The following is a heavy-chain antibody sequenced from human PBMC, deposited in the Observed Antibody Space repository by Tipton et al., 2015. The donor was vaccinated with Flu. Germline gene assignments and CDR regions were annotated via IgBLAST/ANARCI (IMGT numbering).Heavy chain of an antibody. CDR1: GGSVSSSQYY. CDR3: ARPPTSSWALESYDYNSLNV. V-gene: IGHV4-39*02. Sequence: LRLSCTVSGGSVSSSQYYWGWIRQTPGKGLEWIGSIYYSGATYYNPSLESRVSISVDRPENHFSLKLRSVTAADTAIYYCARPPTSSWALESYDYNSLNVWGQGTTVTVSS. D-gene: IGHD6-13*01. CDR2: IYYSGAT. J-gene: IGHJ6*02.